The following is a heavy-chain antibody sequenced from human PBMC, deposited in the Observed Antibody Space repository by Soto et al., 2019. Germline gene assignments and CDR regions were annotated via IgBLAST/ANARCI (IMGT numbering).Heavy chain of an antibody. CDR3: AKDAPGSGWLSDY. CDR1: GFTFSIYA. V-gene: IGHV3-23*01. CDR2: IGGGGGGT. D-gene: IGHD3-22*01. Sequence: AGGSLRLSCAASGFTFSIYAMSWVRQAPGKGLEWVSTIGGGGGGTSYADFVRGRFTISRDNSKNTLYLQMNSLRAEDTAVYYCAKDAPGSGWLSDYWGQGTQVTVSS. J-gene: IGHJ4*02.